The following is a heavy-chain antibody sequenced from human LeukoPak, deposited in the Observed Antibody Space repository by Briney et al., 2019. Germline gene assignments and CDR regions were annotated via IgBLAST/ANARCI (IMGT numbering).Heavy chain of an antibody. CDR1: GFTVSSNY. Sequence: QTGGSLRLSCAASGFTVSSNYMSWVRQAPGKGLEWVSVIYSGGSTYYTDSVKGRFTISRDNAKNTLYLQMNSLRAEDTAVYYCATAGNYRFDYWGQGTLVTVSS. J-gene: IGHJ4*02. V-gene: IGHV3-66*01. CDR2: IYSGGST. CDR3: ATAGNYRFDY. D-gene: IGHD1-7*01.